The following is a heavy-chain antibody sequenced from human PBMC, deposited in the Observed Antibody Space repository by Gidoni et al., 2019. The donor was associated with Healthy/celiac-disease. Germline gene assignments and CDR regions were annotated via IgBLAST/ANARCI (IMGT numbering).Heavy chain of an antibody. CDR1: GGSISSGVYS. J-gene: IGHJ5*02. V-gene: IGHV4-30-2*01. CDR2: IYHSGST. D-gene: IGHD3-22*01. CDR3: ARSTYYYDSSGYYPGNWFDP. Sequence: QLQLQESGSGLVKPSQTLSLTCAVSGGSISSGVYSWRWIRQPPGKGLEWIGYIYHSGSTYYNPSLKSRVTISVDRSKNQFALKLSSVTAADTAVYYCARSTYYYDSSGYYPGNWFDPWGQGTLVTVSS.